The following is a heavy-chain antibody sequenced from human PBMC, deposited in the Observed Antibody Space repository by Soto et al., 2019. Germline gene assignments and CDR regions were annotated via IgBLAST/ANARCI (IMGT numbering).Heavy chain of an antibody. CDR1: GFSLSDNGVG. CDR2: IYWDDEK. D-gene: IGHD1-26*01. CDR3: AHRLTWDAFDI. V-gene: IGHV2-5*02. J-gene: IGHJ3*02. Sequence: QITLKESGPTLVKRTQTLTLTCTFSGFSLSDNGVGVGWIRQPPGKAQEWLALIYWDDEKIYSPSLKTRLTITKDTSKNQVLLTMTNMDPVDTATYYCAHRLTWDAFDIWGQGTMVTVSS.